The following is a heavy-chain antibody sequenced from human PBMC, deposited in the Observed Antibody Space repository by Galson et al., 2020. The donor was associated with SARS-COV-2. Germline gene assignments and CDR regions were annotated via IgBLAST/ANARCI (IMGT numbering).Heavy chain of an antibody. CDR1: GGSISNKSYY. Sequence: SETLSLTCTVSGGSISNKSYYWGWIRQPPGKGLEWIGSMYYSGSTYYNPSLKSRVTISLDTSKNLVSLKLSSVTAADTAVFYCARVLVGLTGVFDIWGQGTTVTVSS. V-gene: IGHV4-39*07. D-gene: IGHD1-26*01. CDR3: ARVLVGLTGVFDI. J-gene: IGHJ3*02. CDR2: MYYSGST.